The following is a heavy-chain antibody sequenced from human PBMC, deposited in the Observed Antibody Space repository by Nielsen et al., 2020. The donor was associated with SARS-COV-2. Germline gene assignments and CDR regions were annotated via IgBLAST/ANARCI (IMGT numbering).Heavy chain of an antibody. Sequence: GESLKISCAASGFTFSSYSMNWVRQAPGKGLEWVSYISSSSSTIYYADSVKGRFTISRDNAKNSLYLQMNSLRAEDTAVYYCAKEKGELRFLEWLPLDYWGQGTLVTVSS. CDR2: ISSSSSTI. D-gene: IGHD3-3*01. J-gene: IGHJ4*02. V-gene: IGHV3-48*01. CDR3: AKEKGELRFLEWLPLDY. CDR1: GFTFSSYS.